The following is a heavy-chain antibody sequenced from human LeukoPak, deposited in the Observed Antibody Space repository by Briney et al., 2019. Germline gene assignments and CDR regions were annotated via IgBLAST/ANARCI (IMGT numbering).Heavy chain of an antibody. CDR1: GYTFTGYY. Sequence: ASVKVSCKASGYTFTGYYMHWVRQAPGHGLEWMGWINPNSGGTNYAQKFQGRVTMTRDTSISTAYMELSRLRSDDTAVYYCAREKVRGTTVDYWGQGTLVTVSS. J-gene: IGHJ4*02. CDR3: AREKVRGTTVDY. CDR2: INPNSGGT. D-gene: IGHD1-7*01. V-gene: IGHV1-2*02.